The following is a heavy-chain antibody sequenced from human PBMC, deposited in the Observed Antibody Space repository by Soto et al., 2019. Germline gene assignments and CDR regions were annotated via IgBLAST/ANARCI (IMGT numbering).Heavy chain of an antibody. CDR2: ISGSGGST. CDR3: AKDIVVEVEDTAMVSDY. Sequence: EVQLLESGGGLVQPGGSLRLSCAASGFTFSSYAMSWVRQAPGKGLEWVSAISGSGGSTYYADSVKGRFTISRDNSKNTLYLQMNSLRAEDTAVYYCAKDIVVEVEDTAMVSDYWGQGTLVTVSS. J-gene: IGHJ4*02. V-gene: IGHV3-23*01. CDR1: GFTFSSYA. D-gene: IGHD5-18*01.